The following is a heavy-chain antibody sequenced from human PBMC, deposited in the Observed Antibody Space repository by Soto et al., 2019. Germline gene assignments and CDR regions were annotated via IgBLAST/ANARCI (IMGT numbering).Heavy chain of an antibody. CDR2: INHSGST. J-gene: IGHJ4*02. CDR1: GGSFSGYY. CDR3: SRRQEIFFQGDLLSPFAF. D-gene: IGHD3-9*01. V-gene: IGHV4-34*01. Sequence: SETLSLTCAVSGGSFSGYYWRLIRQPPGKGLEWIGEINHSGSTNYNPSLKSRVTISVDTSKYHFSLKLSSVTAADTALYYFSRRQEIFFQGDLLSPFAFRGQGTLVTVSA.